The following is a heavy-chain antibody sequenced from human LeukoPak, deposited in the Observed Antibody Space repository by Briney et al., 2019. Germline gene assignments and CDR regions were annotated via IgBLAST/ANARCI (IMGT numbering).Heavy chain of an antibody. D-gene: IGHD2-2*01. V-gene: IGHV1-2*02. CDR3: ARYCSSTSCYYGMDV. CDR1: GYTFTGYY. Sequence: ASVKVSSKASGYTFTGYYMHWVRQAPGQGLEWMGWINPNSGGTNYAQKFQGRVTMTRDTSISTAYMELSRLRSDDTAVYYCARYCSSTSCYYGMDVWGQGTTVTVSS. J-gene: IGHJ6*02. CDR2: INPNSGGT.